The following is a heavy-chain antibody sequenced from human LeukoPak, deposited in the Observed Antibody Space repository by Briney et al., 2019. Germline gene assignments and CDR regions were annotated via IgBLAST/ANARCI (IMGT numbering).Heavy chain of an antibody. J-gene: IGHJ4*02. V-gene: IGHV3-30-3*01. CDR2: ISYDGSNK. CDR3: ARDWGDYGDYYFDY. D-gene: IGHD4-17*01. Sequence: GSLRLSCAASGFTFSSYAMHWVRQAPGKGLEWVAVISYDGSNKYYADSVKGRFTISRDNSKNTLYLQMNSLRAEDTAVYYCARDWGDYGDYYFDYWGQGTLVTVSS. CDR1: GFTFSSYA.